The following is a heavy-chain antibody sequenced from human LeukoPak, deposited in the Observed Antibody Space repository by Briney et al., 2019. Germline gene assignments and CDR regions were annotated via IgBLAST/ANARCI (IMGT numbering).Heavy chain of an antibody. D-gene: IGHD3-16*01. J-gene: IGHJ4*02. CDR2: INHSGST. CDR3: ARGPTMITFGGVFFY. CDR1: GGSFSGYY. Sequence: PSETLSLTCAVYGGSFSGYYWSWIRQPPGKGLEWIGEINHSGSTNYNPSLKSRVTISVDTSKNQFSLKLSSVTAAGTAVYYCARGPTMITFGGVFFYWGQGTLVTVSS. V-gene: IGHV4-34*01.